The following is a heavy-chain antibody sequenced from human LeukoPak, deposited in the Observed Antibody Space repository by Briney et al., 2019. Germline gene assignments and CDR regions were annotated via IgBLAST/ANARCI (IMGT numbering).Heavy chain of an antibody. CDR1: GGSISSYY. V-gene: IGHV4-4*07. D-gene: IGHD3-22*01. J-gene: IGHJ4*02. Sequence: PSETLSLTCTVSGGSISSYYWSWIRQPAGKGLEWIGRIYTSGSTNYNPSLKSRVTISVDKSKNQFSLKLSSVTAADTAVYYCAREPESLTYYYDSSGYFDYWGQGTLVTVSS. CDR2: IYTSGST. CDR3: AREPESLTYYYDSSGYFDY.